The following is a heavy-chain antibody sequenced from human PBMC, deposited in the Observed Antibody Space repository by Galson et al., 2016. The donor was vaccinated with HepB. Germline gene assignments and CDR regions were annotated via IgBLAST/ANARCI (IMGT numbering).Heavy chain of an antibody. J-gene: IGHJ4*02. CDR3: AHSSGWTIDY. CDR2: IYWDDDN. CDR1: GFSLSETAVG. V-gene: IGHV2-5*02. Sequence: PALVKPTQTLTLTCTFSGFSLSETAVGVTWIRQAPGKAPEWLALIYWDDDNRYSPSLKSRLTIAKDTSKNQVVLTMTNMDPVDTGTYYCAHSSGWTIDYWGQGTLVTVSS. D-gene: IGHD6-19*01.